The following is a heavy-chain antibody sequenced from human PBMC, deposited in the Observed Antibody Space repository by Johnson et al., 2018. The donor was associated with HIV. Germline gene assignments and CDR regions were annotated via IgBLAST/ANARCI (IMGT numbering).Heavy chain of an antibody. CDR1: GFIFSNYW. V-gene: IGHV3-7*05. CDR2: IKEDGSQI. D-gene: IGHD1-26*01. CDR3: AKAVKWGVDAFDV. Sequence: VQLVESGGGLVQSGGSLRLSCAASGFIFSNYWMSWVRQAPGRGLEWLANIKEDGSQIHYMDSVKGRFSISRDNHNNSLYLQMNTLRVEDTALYYCAKAVKWGVDAFDVWGPGTMVTVSS. J-gene: IGHJ3*01.